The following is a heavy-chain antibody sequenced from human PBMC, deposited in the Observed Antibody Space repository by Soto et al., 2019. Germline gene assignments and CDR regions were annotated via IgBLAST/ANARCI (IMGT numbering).Heavy chain of an antibody. CDR3: ARHAYNYGGGYFDY. J-gene: IGHJ4*02. D-gene: IGHD5-18*01. V-gene: IGHV3-66*04. CDR1: GVTVSSNY. Sequence: EVQLVESGGGLVQPGGSLRLSCAASGVTVSSNYMSWVRQAPGKGLEWVSVIYSGGSTYYADSVKARFTISRDNSKTTLYLQMNSLRAEDTAVYYCARHAYNYGGGYFDYWGQGTLVTVSS. CDR2: IYSGGST.